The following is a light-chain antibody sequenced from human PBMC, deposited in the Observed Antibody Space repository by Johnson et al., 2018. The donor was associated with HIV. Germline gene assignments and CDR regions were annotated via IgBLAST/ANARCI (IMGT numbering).Light chain of an antibody. V-gene: IGLV1-51*01. CDR2: DND. J-gene: IGLJ1*01. CDR1: SSNIGNNY. Sequence: QSVLTQPPSVSAAPGQKVTISCSGSSSNIGNNYVSWYQQLPGTAPKLLIYDNDKRPSGIPDRFSGSKSGTSATLGITGLQTGDEADYYCETWDSRLSGYYVFGSGTRLPVL. CDR3: ETWDSRLSGYYV.